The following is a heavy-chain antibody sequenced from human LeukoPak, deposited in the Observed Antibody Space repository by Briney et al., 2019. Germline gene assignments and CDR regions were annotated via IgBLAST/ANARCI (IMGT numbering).Heavy chain of an antibody. Sequence: PSETLSLTCAVYGGSFSGYYWSWIRQPPGKWLEWIGEINHSGSTNYNPSLKSRVTISVDTSKNQFSLKLSSVTAADTAVYYCARLTKNDSGSFRFGKKKRGYMDVWGKGTTVTISS. CDR2: INHSGST. D-gene: IGHD3-10*01. V-gene: IGHV4-34*01. CDR3: ARLTKNDSGSFRFGKKKRGYMDV. CDR1: GGSFSGYY. J-gene: IGHJ6*03.